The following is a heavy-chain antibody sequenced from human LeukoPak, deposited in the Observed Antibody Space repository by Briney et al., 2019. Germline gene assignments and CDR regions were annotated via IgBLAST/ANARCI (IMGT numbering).Heavy chain of an antibody. CDR3: ARDRAVTQDWVEFDP. V-gene: IGHV3-66*03. Sequence: GGSLRLSCAGSGFSVSNYYMSWVRQAPGKGLEWVSLIRDSGETFYADSVKGRFTISRDNSKNTMYLQMNRLRVEDTAVYFCARDRAVTQDWVEFDPWGQGTTVTVSS. D-gene: IGHD4-17*01. CDR2: IRDSGET. CDR1: GFSVSNYY. J-gene: IGHJ6*02.